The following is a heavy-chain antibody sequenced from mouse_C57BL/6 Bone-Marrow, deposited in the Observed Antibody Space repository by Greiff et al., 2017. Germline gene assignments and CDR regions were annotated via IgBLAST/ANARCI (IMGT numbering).Heavy chain of an antibody. Sequence: QVQLKQPGAELVKPGASVKLSCKASGYTFPSYWMHWVKQRPGRGLEWIGRIDPNSGGTKYNEKFKSKATLTVDKPSSTAYMQLSSLTSEDSAVYYCARRELGLYYFDYWGQGTTLTVSS. D-gene: IGHD4-1*01. CDR1: GYTFPSYW. J-gene: IGHJ2*01. CDR3: ARRELGLYYFDY. V-gene: IGHV1-72*01. CDR2: IDPNSGGT.